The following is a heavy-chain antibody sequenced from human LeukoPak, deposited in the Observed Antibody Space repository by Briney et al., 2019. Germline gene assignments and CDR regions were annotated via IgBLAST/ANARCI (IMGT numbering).Heavy chain of an antibody. Sequence: SETLSLTCTVSGVTISSSRYFWRCLRQPPGKGLERNASMYDRGSSYYHPSLKSRVTISVDTSKNQFSLKLSSVTAADTAVYYCARVHKSGDRHGGIRYYYYMDVWGKGTTVTVSS. V-gene: IGHV4-39*07. D-gene: IGHD7-27*01. J-gene: IGHJ6*03. CDR2: MYDRGSS. CDR1: GVTISSSRYF. CDR3: ARVHKSGDRHGGIRYYYYMDV.